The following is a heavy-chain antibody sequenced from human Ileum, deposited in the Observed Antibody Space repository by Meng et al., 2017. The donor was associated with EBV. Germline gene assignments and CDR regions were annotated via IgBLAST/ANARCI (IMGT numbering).Heavy chain of an antibody. V-gene: IGHV4-30-2*01. D-gene: IGHD4-23*01. CDR2: IQHSGST. CDR1: GGSISSGGHS. CDR3: ARAHPVVYFFDY. J-gene: IGHJ4*02. Sequence: QLQLQSSGSGLVKPSQTLSLTCAVSGGSISSGGHSWSWIRQPPGKGLEWIGDIQHSGSTYYNPSLKSRVTISVDRSRNQFSLKLSSVTAADTAVYYCARAHPVVYFFDYWGQGTLVTVSS.